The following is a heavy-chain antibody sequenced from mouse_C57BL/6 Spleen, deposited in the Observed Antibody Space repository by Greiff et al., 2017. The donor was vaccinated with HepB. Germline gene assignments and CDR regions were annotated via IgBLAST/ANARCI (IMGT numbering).Heavy chain of an antibody. D-gene: IGHD2-3*01. J-gene: IGHJ3*01. CDR2: ISSGSSTI. CDR3: ARVRWSAMAWLAY. V-gene: IGHV5-17*01. CDR1: GFTFSDYG. Sequence: EVMLVESRGGLVKPGGSLKLSCAASGFTFSDYGMNWVRQAPEKGLEWIAYISSGSSTIYYADTVKGRFTISRDNAKNTLFLQMTSLRSEDTAMYYCARVRWSAMAWLAYWGQGTLVTVSA.